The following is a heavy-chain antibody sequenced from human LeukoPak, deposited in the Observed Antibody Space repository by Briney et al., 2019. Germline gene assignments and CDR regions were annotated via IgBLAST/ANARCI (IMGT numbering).Heavy chain of an antibody. J-gene: IGHJ5*02. V-gene: IGHV3-7*03. Sequence: GGSLRLSCAASGFTFSSYWMSWVRQAPGKGLEWVANIKQDGSEKYYVDSVKGRFTISRDNAKNSLYLQMNSLRAGDTAVYYCARDHEVVVTAEDWFDPWGQGTLVTVSS. CDR2: IKQDGSEK. CDR3: ARDHEVVVTAEDWFDP. D-gene: IGHD2-21*02. CDR1: GFTFSSYW.